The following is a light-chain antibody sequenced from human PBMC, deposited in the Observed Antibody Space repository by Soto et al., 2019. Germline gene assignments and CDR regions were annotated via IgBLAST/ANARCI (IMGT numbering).Light chain of an antibody. CDR3: CSYAGSFIFYV. CDR2: DVT. J-gene: IGLJ1*01. V-gene: IGLV2-11*01. CDR1: SSDVGAYDY. Sequence: QSALTQPRSVSGSPGQSVTISCTGTSSDVGAYDYVSWYQQHPGKVPKLIIYDVTERPSGVPDRFSGSKSGNTASLTISGLQAEDEADYYCCSYAGSFIFYVFGTGTKVTVL.